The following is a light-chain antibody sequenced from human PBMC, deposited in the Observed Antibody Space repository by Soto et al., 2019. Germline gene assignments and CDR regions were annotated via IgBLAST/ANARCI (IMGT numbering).Light chain of an antibody. V-gene: IGLV2-8*01. J-gene: IGLJ1*01. CDR2: EVV. Sequence: QSALTQPPYASGSPGQSVTISCTGNKNDIGVYDFVSWYQHHPGKAPRLIIYEVVQRPSGVPDRFSGSKSGNTASLTVSGLQAADEADYFCKSYAGSNTYVFGSGTKLTVL. CDR1: KNDIGVYDF. CDR3: KSYAGSNTYV.